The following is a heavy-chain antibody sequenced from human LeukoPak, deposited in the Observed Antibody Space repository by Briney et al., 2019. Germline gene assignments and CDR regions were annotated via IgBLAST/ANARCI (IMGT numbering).Heavy chain of an antibody. J-gene: IGHJ6*02. D-gene: IGHD3-10*01. CDR1: GGTFSSHA. CDR3: ARGHPGTPGEYGMDV. CDR2: IIPIFGIA. V-gene: IGHV1-69*04. Sequence: GSSVKVSCKASGGTFSSHAISWVRQAPGQGLEWMGRIIPIFGIANYAQKFQGRVTITADKSTSTAYMELSSLRSEDTAVYYCARGHPGTPGEYGMDVWGQGTTVTVSS.